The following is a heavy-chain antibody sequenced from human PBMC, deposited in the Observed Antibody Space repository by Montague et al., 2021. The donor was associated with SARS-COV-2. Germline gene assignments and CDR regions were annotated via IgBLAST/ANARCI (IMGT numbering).Heavy chain of an antibody. CDR2: ITGSGSNT. CDR3: ARQNWNDGGDY. CDR1: GFAFSNYA. Sequence: SLRLSCAASGFAFSNYAMSWVRQAPGKGLEWVSAITGSGSNTYYADSMKGRFTIFRDNSRSTLYLQINSLRAEDTAVYYCARQNWNDGGDYWGQDTMVTVSS. V-gene: IGHV3-23*01. D-gene: IGHD1-1*01. J-gene: IGHJ4*02.